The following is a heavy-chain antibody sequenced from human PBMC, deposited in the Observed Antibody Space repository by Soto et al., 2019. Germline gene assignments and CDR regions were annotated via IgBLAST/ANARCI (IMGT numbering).Heavy chain of an antibody. D-gene: IGHD6-19*01. J-gene: IGHJ2*01. V-gene: IGHV1-69*12. CDR2: IIPIFGTA. CDR3: TRGRSSGFTALWYFDL. CDR1: GGTFSSYT. Sequence: QVQLVQSGTEVKKPGSSVKVSCKASGGTFSSYTISWVLQAPGQGLEWMGGIIPIFGTANYAQKFQGRVTITADESTSTFYIELSSLRSEDKAVYYCTRGRSSGFTALWYFDLWGRGTLLTVSS.